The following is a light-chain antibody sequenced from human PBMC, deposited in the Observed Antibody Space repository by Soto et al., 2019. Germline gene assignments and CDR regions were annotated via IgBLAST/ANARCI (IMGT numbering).Light chain of an antibody. V-gene: IGKV1-9*01. CDR3: QQRSNWPRPIT. J-gene: IGKJ5*01. Sequence: DIQMTQSPSTLSASVGDRVTITCRASQGISSYLAWYQQKPGKAPKLLIYAASTLQSGVPSRFSGSGSGTDFTLTISSLEPEDFAVYYCQQRSNWPRPITFGQGTRLEIK. CDR1: QGISSY. CDR2: AAS.